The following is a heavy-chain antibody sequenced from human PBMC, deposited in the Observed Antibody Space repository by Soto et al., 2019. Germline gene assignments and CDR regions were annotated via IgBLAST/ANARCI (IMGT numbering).Heavy chain of an antibody. Sequence: QVQLVQSGAEVKKPGASVKVSCKASGYTFTNNDVSWVRQATGQGLEWMGWMNPGSGDTGYAQKFQGRVTMTRDISIATADMELSSLRSDDTAIYYCATMATFGSLNWFDPWGQGTLVTVSS. CDR1: GYTFTNND. D-gene: IGHD3-10*01. CDR3: ATMATFGSLNWFDP. J-gene: IGHJ5*02. CDR2: MNPGSGDT. V-gene: IGHV1-8*01.